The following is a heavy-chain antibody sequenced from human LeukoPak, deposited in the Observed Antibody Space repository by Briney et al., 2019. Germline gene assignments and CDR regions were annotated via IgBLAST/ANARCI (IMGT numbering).Heavy chain of an antibody. CDR1: GGYISSYY. Sequence: SETLSLTCTVSGGYISSYYWSWIRKPAGKGLEWIGRIDTSGNTYYNPSLKSRVIMSVDTSKNQFSLKLRSVTAADTAAYYCARGPSYIDVWGQGTTVTVSS. CDR3: ARGPSYIDV. V-gene: IGHV4-4*07. J-gene: IGHJ6*02. CDR2: IDTSGNT.